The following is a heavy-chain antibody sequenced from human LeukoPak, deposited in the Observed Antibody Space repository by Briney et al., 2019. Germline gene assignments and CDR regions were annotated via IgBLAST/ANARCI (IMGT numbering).Heavy chain of an antibody. CDR1: GGSISSDSYY. CDR2: IYYSGST. J-gene: IGHJ4*02. Sequence: SETLSLTCTVSGGSISSDSYYWAWIRQPPGKGLEWIGSIYYSGSTYYNPSLKSRVTISVDTSKNQFSLRLSSVTAADTAVYYCARLSRGYNSGLLDYWGQGTLVTVSS. V-gene: IGHV4-39*01. CDR3: ARLSRGYNSGLLDY. D-gene: IGHD5-18*01.